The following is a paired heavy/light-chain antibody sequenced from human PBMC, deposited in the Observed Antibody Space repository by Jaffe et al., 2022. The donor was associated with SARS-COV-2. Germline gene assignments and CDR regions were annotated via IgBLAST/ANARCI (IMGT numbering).Light chain of an antibody. CDR1: QSVSSSY. V-gene: IGKV3-20*01. Sequence: EIVLTQSPGTLSLSPGERATLSCRASQSVSSSYLAWYQQKPGQAPRLLIYGASSRATGIPDRFSGSGSGTDFTLTISRLEPEDFAVYYCQQYGSSFGGGTKVEIK. CDR2: GAS. CDR3: QQYGSS. J-gene: IGKJ4*01.
Heavy chain of an antibody. CDR3: ARDRTMITFGGVPHYYYGMDV. D-gene: IGHD3-16*01. Sequence: QVQLVESGGGVVQPGRSLRLSCAASGFTFSSYGMHWVRQAPGKGLEWVAVIWYDGSNKYYADSVKGRFTISRDNSKNTLYLQMNSLRAEDTAVYYCARDRTMITFGGVPHYYYGMDVWGQGTTVTVSS. CDR2: IWYDGSNK. V-gene: IGHV3-33*01. CDR1: GFTFSSYG. J-gene: IGHJ6*02.